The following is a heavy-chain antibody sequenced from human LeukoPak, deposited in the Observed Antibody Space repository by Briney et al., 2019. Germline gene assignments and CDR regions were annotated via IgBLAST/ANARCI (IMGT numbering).Heavy chain of an antibody. D-gene: IGHD1-26*01. CDR1: GYTFTSYG. Sequence: ASVKVSCKASGYTFTSYGISWVRQAPGQGLEWMGWISAYNGNTNYAQKLQGRVTMTTDTSTSTAYMELSSLRSEDTAVYYCARAWGAANYYYYMDVWGKGTTVTVSS. CDR3: ARAWGAANYYYYMDV. V-gene: IGHV1-18*01. CDR2: ISAYNGNT. J-gene: IGHJ6*03.